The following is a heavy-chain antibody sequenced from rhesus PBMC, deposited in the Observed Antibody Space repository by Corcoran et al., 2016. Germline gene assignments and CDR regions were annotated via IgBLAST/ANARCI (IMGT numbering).Heavy chain of an antibody. Sequence: QVQLQESGPGLVKPSETLSLTCAVSGGSISDDYYWSWIRQPPGKGLEWIGYIYGSGGGTNYNPSLKNRVTISIDTSKNQFSLKLSAVTAADTAVYYWARDLGSGSYYNHDAFDFWGQGLRVTVSS. CDR3: ARDLGSGSYYNHDAFDF. CDR1: GGSISDDYY. J-gene: IGHJ3*01. V-gene: IGHV4-106*01. D-gene: IGHD3-16*01. CDR2: IYGSGGGT.